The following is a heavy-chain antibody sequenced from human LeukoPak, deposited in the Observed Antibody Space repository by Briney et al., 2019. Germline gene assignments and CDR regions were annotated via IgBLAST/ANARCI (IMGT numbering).Heavy chain of an antibody. CDR2: ISYDGSNK. Sequence: GGSLRLSCAASGFTFSSYGMHWVRQAPGKGLEWVAVISYDGSNKYYADSVKGRFTISRDNSKNTLYLQMNSLRAEDTAVYYCAKPPAPYYYYGMDVWGQGTTVTVSS. D-gene: IGHD2-2*01. J-gene: IGHJ6*02. V-gene: IGHV3-30*18. CDR3: AKPPAPYYYYGMDV. CDR1: GFTFSSYG.